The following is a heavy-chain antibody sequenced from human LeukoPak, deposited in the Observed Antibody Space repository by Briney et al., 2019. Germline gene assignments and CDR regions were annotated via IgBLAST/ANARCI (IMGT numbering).Heavy chain of an antibody. Sequence: GGSLRLSCAASGFTFSSYGMHWVRQAPGKGLEWVAVISYDGSNKYYADSVKGRFTISRDNSKNTLYLQMNSLRAEDTAVYYCARETGSAVGSTDFDYWGQGTLVTVSP. CDR1: GFTFSSYG. J-gene: IGHJ4*02. D-gene: IGHD4-17*01. CDR3: ARETGSAVGSTDFDY. V-gene: IGHV3-30*03. CDR2: ISYDGSNK.